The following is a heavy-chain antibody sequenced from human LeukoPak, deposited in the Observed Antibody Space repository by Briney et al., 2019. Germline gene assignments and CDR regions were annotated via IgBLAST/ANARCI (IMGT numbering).Heavy chain of an antibody. Sequence: PGGSLRLSCAASGFTVSSNYMSWVRQAPGKGLEWVSVIYSGGSTYYADSVKGRFTISRDNSKSTLYIQMNSLRAEDTAVYYCARFGGYYYDSSGSDAFDIWGQGTMVTVSS. V-gene: IGHV3-53*01. D-gene: IGHD3-22*01. CDR2: IYSGGST. J-gene: IGHJ3*02. CDR1: GFTVSSNY. CDR3: ARFGGYYYDSSGSDAFDI.